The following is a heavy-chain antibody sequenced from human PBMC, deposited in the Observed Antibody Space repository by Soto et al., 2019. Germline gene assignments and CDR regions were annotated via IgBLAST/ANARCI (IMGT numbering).Heavy chain of an antibody. CDR2: IKSKTDGGTT. D-gene: IGHD3-16*01. CDR1: GFTFINAW. CDR3: TTDLAYYYYYGMDV. Sequence: GGSLRLSCAASGFTFINAWMSWVRQAPGKGLEWVGRIKSKTDGGTTDYAAPVKGRFTISRDDSKNTLYLQMNSLKTEDTAVYYCTTDLAYYYYYGMDVWGQGTTVTVSS. V-gene: IGHV3-15*01. J-gene: IGHJ6*02.